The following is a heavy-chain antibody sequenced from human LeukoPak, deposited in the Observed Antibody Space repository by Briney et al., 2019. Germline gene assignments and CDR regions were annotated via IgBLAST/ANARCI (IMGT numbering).Heavy chain of an antibody. J-gene: IGHJ3*02. V-gene: IGHV3-30-3*01. CDR3: AGVGSTVILYDAFDI. CDR2: ISYDGSNK. D-gene: IGHD4-17*01. Sequence: PGRPLRLSCAASGFTFSSYAMHWVRQAPGKGMEWVAVISYDGSNKYYADSVKGRFTISRDNSQNTLYLQMSSLRAGDTAVYFCAGVGSTVILYDAFDIWGQGTMVTVSS. CDR1: GFTFSSYA.